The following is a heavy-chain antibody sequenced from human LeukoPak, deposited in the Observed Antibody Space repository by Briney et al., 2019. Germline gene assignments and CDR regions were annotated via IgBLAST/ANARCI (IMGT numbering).Heavy chain of an antibody. CDR2: IHPNGVNT. CDR1: GFTFSSYA. CDR3: ASSGPTTYGDFS. Sequence: GGSLRLSCAASGFTFSSYAMSWVRQAPGKGLVWVSRIHPNGVNTNYADSVKGRFTISRDNTKNALYLQMNNLRAEDTAVYFCASSGPTTYGDFSWGPRTLVTVSS. D-gene: IGHD4-17*01. J-gene: IGHJ5*02. V-gene: IGHV3-74*01.